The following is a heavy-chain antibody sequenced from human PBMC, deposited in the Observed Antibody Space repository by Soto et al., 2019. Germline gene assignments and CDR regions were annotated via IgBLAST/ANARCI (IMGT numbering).Heavy chain of an antibody. Sequence: GGSLRLSCTASGFTLSSYWMTWVRQAPGKGLEWVANIKEDGSESHYVDSVKGRFTFSRDNAENSLYLQMNSLRDEDTAVYYCARDSAPHSSGYYYDAFDIWGQGTMVTVSS. J-gene: IGHJ3*02. D-gene: IGHD6-19*01. CDR1: GFTLSSYW. CDR3: ARDSAPHSSGYYYDAFDI. CDR2: IKEDGSES. V-gene: IGHV3-7*01.